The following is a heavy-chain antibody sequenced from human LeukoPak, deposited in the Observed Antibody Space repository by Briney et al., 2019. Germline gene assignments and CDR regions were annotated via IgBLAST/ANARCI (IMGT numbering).Heavy chain of an antibody. Sequence: GGSLRLSCAASGFTFDNYRMSWVRQAPGKGLEWVSTVNADGGNTYYADSVKGRFTISRDNSKSTLILQMNSLRVEDTALYYCTKRVKYGGTWDHFADWGQGTLVTISS. V-gene: IGHV3-23*01. J-gene: IGHJ4*02. CDR2: VNADGGNT. CDR3: TKRVKYGGTWDHFAD. D-gene: IGHD1-26*01. CDR1: GFTFDNYR.